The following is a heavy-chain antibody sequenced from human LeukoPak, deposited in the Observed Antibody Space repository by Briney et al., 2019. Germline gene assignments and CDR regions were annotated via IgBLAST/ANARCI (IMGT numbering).Heavy chain of an antibody. CDR2: IYWDDDK. Sequence: SGPTLVNPTQTLTLTCTFSGFSLSTSGVGVGWIRQPPGKALEWLALIYWDDDKRYSPSLKSRLTITKDTSKNQVVLTMTNMDPVDTATYYCARSYYDILTGYYSGDAFDIWGQGTMVTVSS. J-gene: IGHJ3*02. CDR1: GFSLSTSGVG. V-gene: IGHV2-5*02. CDR3: ARSYYDILTGYYSGDAFDI. D-gene: IGHD3-9*01.